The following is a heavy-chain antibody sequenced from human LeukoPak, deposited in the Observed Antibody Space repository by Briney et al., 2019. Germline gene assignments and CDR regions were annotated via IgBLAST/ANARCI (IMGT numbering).Heavy chain of an antibody. D-gene: IGHD1/OR15-1a*01. V-gene: IGHV4-34*01. J-gene: IGHJ4*02. CDR3: SSSRGCRTINY. Sequence: SETLSLTCAVYGGSFSGYYWSWVRQPPGKGLEWIGEINHSGSTNYNPSLKSRVTISVDTSKNQYSLKLSSVTAADTAVYYCSSSRGCRTINYWGQGTLVTVSS. CDR2: INHSGST. CDR1: GGSFSGYY.